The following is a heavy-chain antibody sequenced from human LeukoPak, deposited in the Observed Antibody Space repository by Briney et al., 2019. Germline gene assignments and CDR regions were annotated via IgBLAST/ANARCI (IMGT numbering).Heavy chain of an antibody. Sequence: GGSLRLSCTASGFTFTNYAMNWVRQAPGKGLEWVSTLSTSGASTYYADSVKGRFTISRDNSKSTLYLQMNSLRAEDTAVYYCAKDQSSGRGMFDTWGQGTLVTVSS. CDR2: LSTSGAST. CDR1: GFTFTNYA. D-gene: IGHD6-19*01. CDR3: AKDQSSGRGMFDT. V-gene: IGHV3-23*01. J-gene: IGHJ5*02.